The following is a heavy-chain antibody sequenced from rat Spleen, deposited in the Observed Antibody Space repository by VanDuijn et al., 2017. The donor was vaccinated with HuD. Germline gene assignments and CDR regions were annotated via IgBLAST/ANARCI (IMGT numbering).Heavy chain of an antibody. CDR1: GFSLTNYG. J-gene: IGHJ3*01. D-gene: IGHD1-12*02. Sequence: QVQLKESGPGLVQPSQTLSLTCTVSGFSLTNYGVSWVRQPPGKGLEWIGAIWAGGSTAYNSLLKSRLSISRDTSKSQVFLKMNSLQTEDTATYDCARYEEYYDGTYYFHWFVYWGQGTLVTVSS. CDR2: IWAGGST. V-gene: IGHV2-4*01. CDR3: ARYEEYYDGTYYFHWFVY.